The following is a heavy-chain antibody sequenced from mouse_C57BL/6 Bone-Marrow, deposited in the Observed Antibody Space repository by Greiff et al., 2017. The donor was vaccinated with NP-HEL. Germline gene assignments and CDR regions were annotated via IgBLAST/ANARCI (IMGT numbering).Heavy chain of an antibody. CDR2: IYPGSGST. J-gene: IGHJ3*01. CDR1: GYTFTSYW. D-gene: IGHD2-5*01. Sequence: QVQLQQPGAELVKPGASVTMSCKASGYTFTSYWITWVKQRPGQGLEWIGDIYPGSGSTNYNEKFKSKATLPVDTSSSTAYMQLSSLTSEDSAVYYCARTYYSNGGFAYWGKGTLVTVSA. CDR3: ARTYYSNGGFAY. V-gene: IGHV1-55*01.